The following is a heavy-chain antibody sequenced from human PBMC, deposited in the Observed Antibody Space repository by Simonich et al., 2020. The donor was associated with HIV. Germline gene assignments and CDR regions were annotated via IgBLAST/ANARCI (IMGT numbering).Heavy chain of an antibody. CDR3: ARQGPTNVDRAMVTELGFDY. D-gene: IGHD5-18*01. CDR1: GYTFTGYY. J-gene: IGHJ4*02. V-gene: IGHV1-2*02. Sequence: QVQLVQSGAEVKKPGASVKVSCKASGYTFTGYYMHWVRQAPGKGLEWMGAINPKSGGTNYAQKLQGRVTMTRDTSVSTAYMELSRLRSDDTAVYYCARQGPTNVDRAMVTELGFDYWGQGTLVTVSS. CDR2: INPKSGGT.